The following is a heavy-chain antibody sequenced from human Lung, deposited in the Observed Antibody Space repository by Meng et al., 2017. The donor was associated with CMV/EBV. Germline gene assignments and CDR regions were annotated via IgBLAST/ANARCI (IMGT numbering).Heavy chain of an antibody. J-gene: IGHJ5*02. CDR1: GYSFTSYW. Sequence: GESLKISCKGSGYSFTSYWIAWVRQMPGKGLEWMGLIYPGDSDTTYSPSFQGRVTISADKSISTTYLQWSSLKASDTAIYYCARQLDTRTWDNWFDPWGQGTLVTVSS. V-gene: IGHV5-51*01. CDR2: IYPGDSDT. CDR3: ARQLDTRTWDNWFDP. D-gene: IGHD2-2*01.